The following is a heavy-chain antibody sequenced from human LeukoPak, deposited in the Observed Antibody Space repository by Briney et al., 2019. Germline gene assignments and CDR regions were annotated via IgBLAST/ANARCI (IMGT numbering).Heavy chain of an antibody. J-gene: IGHJ4*02. CDR3: ARARGHHYYGSGSYDFRFDY. V-gene: IGHV1-2*02. CDR2: INPNSGGT. Sequence: ASVKVSCKASGYTFTGYYMHWVRQPPGQGLEWMGWINPNSGGTNYAQKFQGRVTMTRDTSISTAYMELSRLRSDDTAVYYCARARGHHYYGSGSYDFRFDYWGQGTLVTVSS. D-gene: IGHD3-10*01. CDR1: GYTFTGYY.